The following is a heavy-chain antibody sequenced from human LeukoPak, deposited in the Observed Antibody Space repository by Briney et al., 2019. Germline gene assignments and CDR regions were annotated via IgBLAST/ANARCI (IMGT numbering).Heavy chain of an antibody. CDR2: IRYDGSNK. CDR1: GFTFSTYG. J-gene: IGHJ4*02. V-gene: IGHV3-30*02. CDR3: AKDRRAAVDY. Sequence: GGSLRLSCAASGFTFSTYGMHWVRQAPGKGLEWVAFIRYDGSNKYYADSVKGRFTISRDNSKNTLYLQMNSLRAEDTAVYYCAKDRRAAVDYWGQGTLVTVSS. D-gene: IGHD6-13*01.